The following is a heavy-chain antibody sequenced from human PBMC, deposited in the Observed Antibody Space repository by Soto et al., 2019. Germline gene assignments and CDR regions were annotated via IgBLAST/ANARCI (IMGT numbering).Heavy chain of an antibody. J-gene: IGHJ6*02. Sequence: ASVKVSCKSSGYTFTDHYIHWVRQAPGPGLEWMGWINPKSGGTNYAQKFQGRVTMTRDTSISTAYLDLSGLSSNDTAMYFCARWGQEYCSGGSCYRNDNSYGMDVWGQGTRVTVSS. CDR1: GYTFTDHY. CDR2: INPKSGGT. V-gene: IGHV1-2*02. CDR3: ARWGQEYCSGGSCYRNDNSYGMDV. D-gene: IGHD2-15*01.